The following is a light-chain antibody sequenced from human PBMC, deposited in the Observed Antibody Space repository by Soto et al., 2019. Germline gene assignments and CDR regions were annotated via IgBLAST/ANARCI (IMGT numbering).Light chain of an antibody. Sequence: DIEMTQSPSSLSAFVGDRVTITCRASQSISNYLNWYQHKPGKVPKLLIYAASRLQSGVPTRFSGSGSLTDFTLTINSLQPEDFATYYCQQSYGTPLTFGGGTKIEIK. CDR2: AAS. CDR3: QQSYGTPLT. CDR1: QSISNY. V-gene: IGKV1-39*01. J-gene: IGKJ4*01.